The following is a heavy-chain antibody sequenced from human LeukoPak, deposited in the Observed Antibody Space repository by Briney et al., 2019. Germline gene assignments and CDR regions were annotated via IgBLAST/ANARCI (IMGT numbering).Heavy chain of an antibody. CDR1: GGSFSGYY. D-gene: IGHD2-15*01. J-gene: IGHJ4*02. CDR3: ARGGPKLRPRPYYFDY. V-gene: IGHV4-34*01. Sequence: SETLSLTCAVYGGSFSGYYWSWIRQPPGKGLEWSGEINHSGSTNYNPSLKSRVTISVDTSKNQYSLKLSSVTAADTAVYYCARGGPKLRPRPYYFDYWGQGTLVTVSS. CDR2: INHSGST.